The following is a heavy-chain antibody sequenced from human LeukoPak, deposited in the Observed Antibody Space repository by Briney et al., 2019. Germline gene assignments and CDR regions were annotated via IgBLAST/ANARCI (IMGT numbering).Heavy chain of an antibody. V-gene: IGHV3-64*01. Sequence: PGGSLRLSCAASGFTFSSYAMHWVRHAPGEGLEYVSALSSNGGSTYSAKSVKGRFTISRDNYKNTLYLKMGSMRAEDMAVYYCARETYYYYSSGYYSAFEIWGQGTMVTVSS. CDR1: GFTFSSYA. CDR3: ARETYYYYSSGYYSAFEI. J-gene: IGHJ3*02. D-gene: IGHD3-22*01. CDR2: LSSNGGST.